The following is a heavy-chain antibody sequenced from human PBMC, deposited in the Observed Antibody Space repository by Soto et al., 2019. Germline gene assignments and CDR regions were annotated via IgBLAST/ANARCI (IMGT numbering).Heavy chain of an antibody. CDR1: GYTFTGYA. CDR3: TNAAAMPADFDY. D-gene: IGHD2-2*01. CDR2: INAGNGNT. V-gene: IGHV1-3*05. J-gene: IGHJ4*02. Sequence: QVQLVQSGAEEKKPGASVKVYCKASGYTFTGYAMHWVRQAPGQRLEWMGWINAGNGNTKYSQKFQGRVTITRDISASTAYMDLSSLRSEDTAVFYSTNAAAMPADFDYWSQGPLVTVSS.